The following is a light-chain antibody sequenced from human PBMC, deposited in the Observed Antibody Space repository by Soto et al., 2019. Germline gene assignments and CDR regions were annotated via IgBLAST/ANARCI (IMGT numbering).Light chain of an antibody. CDR1: QKINNW. CDR3: QQYNSYSLLT. V-gene: IGKV1-5*03. CDR2: KAS. J-gene: IGKJ4*01. Sequence: DIQITQSPCTLSASVGDRVIITCRASQKINNWLAWYQQKPGKPPKLLISKASNLESGVPSRFSGSGSETEFTLTISSLQPDDFATYYCQQYNSYSLLTFAGGTRVDIK.